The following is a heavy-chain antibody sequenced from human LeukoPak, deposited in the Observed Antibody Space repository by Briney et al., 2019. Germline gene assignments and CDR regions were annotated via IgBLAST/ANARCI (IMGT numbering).Heavy chain of an antibody. V-gene: IGHV4-59*08. J-gene: IGHJ4*02. CDR3: ARLATDSDILTGSDY. CDR2: IYSSGIT. CDR1: GGSISGYY. Sequence: PSETLSLTCTVSGGSISGYYWSWVRQPPLKGLEWIGYIYSSGITRYSPSLKSRLTISVDTSKNQFSLGLSSVTAADTALYYCARLATDSDILTGSDYWGQGTLVTVSS. D-gene: IGHD3-9*01.